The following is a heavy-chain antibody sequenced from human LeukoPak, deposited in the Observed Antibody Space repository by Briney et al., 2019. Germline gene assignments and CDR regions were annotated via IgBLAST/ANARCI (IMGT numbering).Heavy chain of an antibody. Sequence: SVKVSCKASGGTFSSYAISWVRQAPGQGLEWMGRIIPILGIANYAQKFQGRVTITADKSTSTAYMELSSLRSEDTAVYYCARGRLRGYSYGSFDYWGQGTLVTVSS. CDR1: GGTFSSYA. CDR2: IIPILGIA. CDR3: ARGRLRGYSYGSFDY. J-gene: IGHJ4*02. V-gene: IGHV1-69*04. D-gene: IGHD5-18*01.